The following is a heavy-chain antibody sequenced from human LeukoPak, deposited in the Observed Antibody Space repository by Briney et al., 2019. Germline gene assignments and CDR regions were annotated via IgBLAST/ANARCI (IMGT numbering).Heavy chain of an antibody. CDR1: GFTFSDYW. Sequence: GGSLRLSCAVSGFTFSDYWMNWVRQAPGKGLEWVASINQNGGEKSYVDSVKGRFTISRDNPKNSLYLQMSSLRAEDTAVYYCARDFLEDVYWGQGTLVTVSS. D-gene: IGHD3-3*01. V-gene: IGHV3-7*01. CDR3: ARDFLEDVY. CDR2: INQNGGEK. J-gene: IGHJ4*02.